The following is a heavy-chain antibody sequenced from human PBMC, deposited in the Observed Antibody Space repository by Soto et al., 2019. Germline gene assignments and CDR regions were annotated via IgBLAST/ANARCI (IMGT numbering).Heavy chain of an antibody. CDR1: GYYFTSYA. V-gene: IGHV1-3*01. Sequence: QVQLVQSGAEVKKPGASLKVSCKASGYYFTSYAMHWVRQAPGQRHEWMGWVNAGKGNTKYSQKFQGRVTITRDTSASTAYMELSSLRSEATAVYYCASDYDSSLWGQGTLVTVSS. CDR2: VNAGKGNT. CDR3: ASDYDSSL. J-gene: IGHJ4*02. D-gene: IGHD3-22*01.